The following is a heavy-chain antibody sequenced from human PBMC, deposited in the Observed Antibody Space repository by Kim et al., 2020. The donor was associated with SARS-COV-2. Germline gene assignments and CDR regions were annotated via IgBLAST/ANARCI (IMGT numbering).Heavy chain of an antibody. V-gene: IGHV5-10-1*01. D-gene: IGHD2-2*02. CDR3: ARPGTYCSSTSGYSWFYP. Sequence: GESLKISCKGSGSRFTSYCLICFLPMPGNGLEWMGRIDPSDSYTNYSPSFQGNVTISADKSISTAYLQWSSLKASDTAMYYCARPGTYCSSTSGYSWFYPWRQRPLVPVSS. CDR2: IDPSDSYT. CDR1: GSRFTSYC. J-gene: IGHJ5*02.